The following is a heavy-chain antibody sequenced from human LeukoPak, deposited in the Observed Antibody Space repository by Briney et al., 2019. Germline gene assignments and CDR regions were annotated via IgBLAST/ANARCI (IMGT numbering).Heavy chain of an antibody. CDR2: ISGSGGST. J-gene: IGHJ5*02. CDR3: AKGTRIAATGTNNWFDP. V-gene: IGHV3-23*01. CDR1: GFTFSSYA. Sequence: GGSVRLSCAASGFTFSSYAMSWARQAPGKGLEWVSSISGSGGSTYYADSVKGRFTISRDNSKNTLYLQMNSLRAEDTAVYYCAKGTRIAATGTNNWFDPWGQGPLVPVSS. D-gene: IGHD6-13*01.